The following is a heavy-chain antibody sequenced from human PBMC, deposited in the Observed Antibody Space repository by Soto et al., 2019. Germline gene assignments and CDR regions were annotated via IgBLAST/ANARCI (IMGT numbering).Heavy chain of an antibody. D-gene: IGHD2-15*01. CDR3: SKEVCSDGRCYCTN. V-gene: IGHV3-23*01. J-gene: IGHJ4*02. Sequence: VQLLESGGGLAQPGESLRLSCAASGFTFNNYAMSWVRQAPGKGLEWVSGISGSGGNTYYVDSVKGRFTISRDNSKNTLYLQMNSLRSEDTAVYYCSKEVCSDGRCYCTNWGQGTVVTVSS. CDR2: ISGSGGNT. CDR1: GFTFNNYA.